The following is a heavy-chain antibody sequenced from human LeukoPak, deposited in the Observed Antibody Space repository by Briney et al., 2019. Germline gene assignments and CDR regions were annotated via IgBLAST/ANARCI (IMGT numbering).Heavy chain of an antibody. J-gene: IGHJ6*03. Sequence: PSETLSLTCNVSGGSISGYHWSCIQQPPGKGLEWLGYIYYSGSSNYNPSLKSRVTISADTSKNQFSLKLSSVTAADTAVYYCARVPRSYYYYYYMDVWGKGTTVTVSS. CDR2: IYYSGSS. V-gene: IGHV4-59*01. CDR3: ARVPRSYYYYYYMDV. CDR1: GGSISGYH.